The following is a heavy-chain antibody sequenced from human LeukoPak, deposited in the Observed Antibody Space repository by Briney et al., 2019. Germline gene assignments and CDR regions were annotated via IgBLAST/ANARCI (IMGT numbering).Heavy chain of an antibody. V-gene: IGHV3-30-3*01. J-gene: IGHJ5*02. CDR1: GFTFSSYA. D-gene: IGHD4-17*01. CDR2: ISYDGSNK. Sequence: GGSLRLSCAASGFTFSSYAMHWVRQAPGKGLEWVAVISYDGSNKYYADSVKGRLTISRDNSKNTLYLQMNSLRAEDTAVYYCARGGLYGDYNWFDPWGQGTLVTVSS. CDR3: ARGGLYGDYNWFDP.